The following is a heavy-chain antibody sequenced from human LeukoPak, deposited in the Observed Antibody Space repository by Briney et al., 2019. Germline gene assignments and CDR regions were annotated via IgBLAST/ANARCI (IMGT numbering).Heavy chain of an antibody. D-gene: IGHD6-13*01. CDR1: GFTFDDYG. Sequence: GGSLRLSCAASGFTFDDYGMSWVRQAPGRGLEWVSGINWNGGSTGYADSVKGRFTISRDNAKNSLYLQMNSLRAEDTALYYCARNAGGAAAGDFDYWGQGTLVTVSS. V-gene: IGHV3-20*04. CDR2: INWNGGST. CDR3: ARNAGGAAAGDFDY. J-gene: IGHJ4*02.